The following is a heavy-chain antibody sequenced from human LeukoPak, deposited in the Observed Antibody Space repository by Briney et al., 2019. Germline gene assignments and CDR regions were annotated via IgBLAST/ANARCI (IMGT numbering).Heavy chain of an antibody. CDR2: IYHSGST. CDR1: GGSISSGGYS. J-gene: IGHJ4*02. Sequence: PSQTLSLTCAVSGGSISSGGYSWSWIRQPPGKGLEWIGYIYHSGSTYYNPSLKSRVTISVDRSKNQFSLKLSSATAADTAVYYCASHDISSAYWGQGTLVTVSS. D-gene: IGHD3-9*01. CDR3: ASHDISSAY. V-gene: IGHV4-30-2*01.